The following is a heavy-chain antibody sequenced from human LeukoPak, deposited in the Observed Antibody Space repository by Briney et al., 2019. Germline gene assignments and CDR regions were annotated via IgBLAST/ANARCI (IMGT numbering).Heavy chain of an antibody. CDR2: VGNKDDSYTT. V-gene: IGHV3-72*01. CDR3: TRAYWYRFDY. D-gene: IGHD2-8*02. Sequence: GGSLRLSCAASGFIFSDHYMFWVRQAPGKGLEWVGHVGNKDDSYTTDYAASVEGRFTISRDDSKNSVDLQMNSLKIEDTAMYYCTRAYWYRFDYWGQGTLVTVSS. CDR1: GFIFSDHY. J-gene: IGHJ4*02.